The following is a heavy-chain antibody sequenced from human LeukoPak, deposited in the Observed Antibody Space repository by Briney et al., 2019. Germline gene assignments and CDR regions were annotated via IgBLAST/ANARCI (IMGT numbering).Heavy chain of an antibody. D-gene: IGHD6-19*01. J-gene: IGHJ4*02. V-gene: IGHV4-4*07. CDR3: ARVGMAVAESFFDY. Sequence: SETLSLTCTVSGGSISGYYWIWIRQTAGKGLEWIGRLYTSGSTNYNPSLKSRVTMSVDTSRNQFSLKLTSVTAADTAVYYCARVGMAVAESFFDYWGQGTLVTVSS. CDR2: LYTSGST. CDR1: GGSISGYY.